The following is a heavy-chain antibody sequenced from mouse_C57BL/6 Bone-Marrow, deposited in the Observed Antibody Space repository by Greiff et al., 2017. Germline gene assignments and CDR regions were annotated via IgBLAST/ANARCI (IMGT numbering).Heavy chain of an antibody. D-gene: IGHD1-1*01. J-gene: IGHJ4*01. V-gene: IGHV1-81*01. CDR1: GYTFTSYG. CDR2: IYPRSGNT. CDR3: ARYPYYYGSGYYYAMDY. Sequence: QVQLQQSGAELARPGASVKLSCKVSGYTFTSYGISWVKQRTGQGLEWIGEIYPRSGNTYYNEKFKGKATLTADKSSSTAYMELRSLTSEDSAVYFCARYPYYYGSGYYYAMDYWGQGTSVTVSS.